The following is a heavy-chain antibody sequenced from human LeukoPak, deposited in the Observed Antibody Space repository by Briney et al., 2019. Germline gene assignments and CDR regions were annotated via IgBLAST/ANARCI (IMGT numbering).Heavy chain of an antibody. CDR1: GFTFDDYG. CDR2: ISSSSSTI. D-gene: IGHD3-22*01. V-gene: IGHV3-48*01. CDR3: ARAYYYDSSGYTASFQH. J-gene: IGHJ1*01. Sequence: GGSLRLSCSASGFTFDDYGMSWVRQAPGKGREGVSYISSSSSTIYYADSVKGRFTISRDNAKNSLYLQMNSLRAEDTAVYYCARAYYYDSSGYTASFQHWGQGTLVTVSS.